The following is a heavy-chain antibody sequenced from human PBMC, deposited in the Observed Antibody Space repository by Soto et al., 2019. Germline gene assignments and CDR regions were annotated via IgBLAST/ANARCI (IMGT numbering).Heavy chain of an antibody. V-gene: IGHV1-2*04. CDR3: ARGRATYYDFWGDWFDP. CDR2: INPNSGGT. CDR1: GYTFTGYY. J-gene: IGHJ5*02. Sequence: ASVKVSCKASGYTFTGYYMHWVRQAPGQGLEWMGWINPNSGGTNYAQKFQGWVTMTRDTSISTAYMELSRLRSDDTAVYYCARGRATYYDFWGDWFDPWGQGTLVTVSS. D-gene: IGHD3-3*01.